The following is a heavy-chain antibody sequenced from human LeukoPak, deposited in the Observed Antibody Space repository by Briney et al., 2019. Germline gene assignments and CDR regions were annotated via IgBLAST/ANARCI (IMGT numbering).Heavy chain of an antibody. V-gene: IGHV4-34*01. J-gene: IGHJ3*02. D-gene: IGHD1-26*01. CDR3: ARGEWELHAFDI. Sequence: SETLSLTCAVYGGSFSGYYWSWIRQPPGKGLEWIGSIYYSGSTYYNPSLKSRVTISVDTSKNQFSLKLSSVTAADTAVYYCARGEWELHAFDIWGQGTMVTVSS. CDR2: IYYSGST. CDR1: GGSFSGYY.